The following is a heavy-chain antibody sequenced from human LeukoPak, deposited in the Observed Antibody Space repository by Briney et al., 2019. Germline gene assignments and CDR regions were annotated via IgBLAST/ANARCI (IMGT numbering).Heavy chain of an antibody. Sequence: AASVKVSCKASGYTFTSYGISWVRQAPGQGLEWMGWISAYNGNTNYAQKFQGRVTMTRDMSTSTVYMELSSLRSEDTAVYYCARGYSSSWYGNWFDPWGQGTLVTVSS. V-gene: IGHV1-18*01. CDR3: ARGYSSSWYGNWFDP. CDR1: GYTFTSYG. CDR2: ISAYNGNT. D-gene: IGHD6-13*01. J-gene: IGHJ5*02.